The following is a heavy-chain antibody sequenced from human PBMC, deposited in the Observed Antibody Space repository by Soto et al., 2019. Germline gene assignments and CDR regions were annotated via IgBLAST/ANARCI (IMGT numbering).Heavy chain of an antibody. CDR1: GGSISSSSYY. CDR2: IYYSGST. D-gene: IGHD3-9*01. V-gene: IGHV4-39*01. CDR3: ARMYYDILTGYDYFDY. J-gene: IGHJ4*02. Sequence: PSETLSLTCTVSGGSISSSSYYWGWIRQPPGKGLEWIGSIYYSGSTYYNPSLKSRVTISVDTSKNQFSLKLSSVTAADTAVYYCARMYYDILTGYDYFDYWGQGTLVTVSS.